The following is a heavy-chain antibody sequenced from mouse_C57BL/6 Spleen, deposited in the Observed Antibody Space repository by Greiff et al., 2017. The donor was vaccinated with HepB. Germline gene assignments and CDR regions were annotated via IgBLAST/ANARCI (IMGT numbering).Heavy chain of an antibody. CDR2: ISSGGSYT. Sequence: EVKLMESGGDLVKPGGSLKLSCAASGFTFSSYGMSWVRQTPDKRLEWVATISSGGSYTYYPDSVKGRFTISRDNAKNNLYLQMSSLKSEDTAMYYCAGGSSFDYWGQGTTLTVSS. CDR1: GFTFSSYG. J-gene: IGHJ2*01. V-gene: IGHV5-6*01. CDR3: AGGSSFDY.